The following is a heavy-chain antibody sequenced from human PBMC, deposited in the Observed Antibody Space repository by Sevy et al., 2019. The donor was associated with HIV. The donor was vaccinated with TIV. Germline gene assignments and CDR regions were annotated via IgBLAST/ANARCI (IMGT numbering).Heavy chain of an antibody. J-gene: IGHJ4*02. CDR1: GFTFSQYG. V-gene: IGHV3-30*02. CDR2: IRYDGSTK. CDR3: AKHRDTLAAAAYLDH. Sequence: GGSLRLSCAATGFTFSQYGMEWIRQAPGKGLEWVAFIRYDGSTKYYADSVKGRFTISRDNSKNMLYLQMNSLRPEDTALYSCAKHRDTLAAAAYLDHWGQRTLVTVSS. D-gene: IGHD6-13*01.